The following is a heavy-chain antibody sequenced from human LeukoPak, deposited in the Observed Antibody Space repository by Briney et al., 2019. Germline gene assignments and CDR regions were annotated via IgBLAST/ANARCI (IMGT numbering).Heavy chain of an antibody. CDR3: ARGQLYYYDSSGGRIYTDY. V-gene: IGHV3-48*01. CDR2: IMSGGSTI. CDR1: GFTFSSYS. J-gene: IGHJ4*02. Sequence: AGSLRLSCAASGFTFSSYSMNWVRQAPGKGLEWVSYIMSGGSTIYYADSVKGRFTISRDNAKNSLYLQMNSLRAEDTAVYYCARGQLYYYDSSGGRIYTDYWGQGTLVTVSS. D-gene: IGHD3-22*01.